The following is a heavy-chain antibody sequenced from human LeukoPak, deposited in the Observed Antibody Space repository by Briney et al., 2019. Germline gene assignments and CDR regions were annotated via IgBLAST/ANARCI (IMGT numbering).Heavy chain of an antibody. V-gene: IGHV3-15*01. CDR2: IKRKTDGSTT. Sequence: GGSVRLSCAASGFTFSNAGMSWARQAPGKGREWVGRIKRKTDGSTTDYAAPVKGKFTSSRDDSKNTLYLQMNSLKTEDTAVYYCPTPGAIYYYYGMDVWGHGPPATVSS. CDR1: GFTFSNAG. CDR3: PTPGAIYYYYGMDV. D-gene: IGHD7-27*01. J-gene: IGHJ6*02.